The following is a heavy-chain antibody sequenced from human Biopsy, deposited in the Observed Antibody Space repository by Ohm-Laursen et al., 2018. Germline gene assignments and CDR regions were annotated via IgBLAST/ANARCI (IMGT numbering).Heavy chain of an antibody. CDR1: GAILSNYA. CDR3: ARLAQIYGDSPFDP. CDR2: IIPLFGAP. Sequence: GASVKVSCKASGAILSNYAITWVRQAPGQGLEWMGGIIPLFGAPNYAQKFQGRLTITADESKSTTYMELSSLRSEDTAVYYCARLAQIYGDSPFDPWGQGTLVTVSS. V-gene: IGHV1-69*13. J-gene: IGHJ5*02. D-gene: IGHD4-17*01.